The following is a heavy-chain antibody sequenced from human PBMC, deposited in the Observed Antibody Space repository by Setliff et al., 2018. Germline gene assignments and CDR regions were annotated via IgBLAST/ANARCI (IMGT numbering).Heavy chain of an antibody. J-gene: IGHJ4*02. D-gene: IGHD2-2*01. CDR1: GGSISTYY. CDR3: ARLSCSSNSCPFDF. Sequence: SETLSLTCTVSGGSISTYYWGWIRQPPGKGLEWIGSVYYSGTTYYNPSLKSRLTMSVDTSKNQFTLKVISVTAADTAVYYCARLSCSSNSCPFDFWVQGTLVTVSS. CDR2: VYYSGTT. V-gene: IGHV4-59*12.